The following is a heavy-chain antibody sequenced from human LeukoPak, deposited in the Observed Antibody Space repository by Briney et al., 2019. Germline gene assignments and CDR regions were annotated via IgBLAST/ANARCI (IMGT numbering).Heavy chain of an antibody. V-gene: IGHV1-69*13. J-gene: IGHJ4*02. D-gene: IGHD5-18*01. CDR3: AREGIQLWLLDY. Sequence: SVKVSCKASGGTFSSYAISWVRQAPGQGLEWMGGIIPIFGTANYAQRFQGRVTITADESTSTAYMELSSLRSEDTAVYYCAREGIQLWLLDYWGQGTLVTVSS. CDR1: GGTFSSYA. CDR2: IIPIFGTA.